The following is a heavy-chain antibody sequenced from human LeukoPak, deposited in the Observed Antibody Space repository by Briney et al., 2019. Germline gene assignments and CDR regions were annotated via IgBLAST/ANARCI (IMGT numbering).Heavy chain of an antibody. CDR1: GFTVSRNY. D-gene: IGHD3-10*01. CDR2: IYSGGST. J-gene: IGHJ4*02. V-gene: IGHV3-53*01. CDR3: ASVTMVRGPHFDY. Sequence: GGSLRLSCAASGFTVSRNYMRWVRQAPGKGLEWVSVIYSGGSTYYADSVEGLFTISRDNSKNTVYLQMNSLRAEDTAVYYCASVTMVRGPHFDYWGQGTLVTVSS.